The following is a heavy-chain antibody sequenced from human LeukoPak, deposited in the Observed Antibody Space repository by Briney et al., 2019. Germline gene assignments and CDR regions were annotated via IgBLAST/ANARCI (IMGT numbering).Heavy chain of an antibody. CDR3: ARLVGDGYNYFDY. CDR2: INHSGST. V-gene: IGHV4-34*01. Sequence: KPSETLSLTCTVSGGSISSYYWSWIRQPPGKGLEWIGEINHSGSTNYNPSLKSRVTISVDTSKNQFSLKLSSVTAADTAVYYCARLVGDGYNYFDYWGQGTLVTVSS. CDR1: GGSISSYY. J-gene: IGHJ4*02. D-gene: IGHD5-24*01.